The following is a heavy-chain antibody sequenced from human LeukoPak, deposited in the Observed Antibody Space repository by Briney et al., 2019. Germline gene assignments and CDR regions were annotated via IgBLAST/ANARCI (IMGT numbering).Heavy chain of an antibody. CDR2: ISSNGGST. CDR3: ARAVGMATYYDS. J-gene: IGHJ4*02. CDR1: GFTFSSYA. V-gene: IGHV3-64*01. D-gene: IGHD5-24*01. Sequence: GGSLRLSCAASGFTFSSYAMHWVSQAPGKGLEYVSAISSNGGSTYYANSVKGRFTISRDNSKNTLYLQMGSLRAEDMAVYYCARAVGMATYYDSWGQGTLVTVSS.